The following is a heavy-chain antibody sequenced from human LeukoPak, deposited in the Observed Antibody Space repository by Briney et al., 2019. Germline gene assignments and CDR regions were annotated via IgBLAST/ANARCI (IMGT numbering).Heavy chain of an antibody. CDR1: GFTFRDHA. CDR2: IRSKAYGGTE. J-gene: IGHJ6*02. V-gene: IGHV3-49*04. CDR3: ARGPIYLWLYYGMDV. Sequence: GGSLRLSCTASGFTFRDHAMTWVRQAPGKGLEWVSFIRSKAYGGTEEYAASVQGRFTISRDDSYSIDYLQMNSLKAEDTAVYYCARGPIYLWLYYGMDVWGQGTTVIVSS. D-gene: IGHD3-16*01.